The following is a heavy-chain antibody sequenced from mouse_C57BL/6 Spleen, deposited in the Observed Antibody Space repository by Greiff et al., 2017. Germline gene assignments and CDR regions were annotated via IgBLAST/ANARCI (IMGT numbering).Heavy chain of an antibody. CDR2: ISSGSSTI. CDR1: GFTFSDYG. CDR3: EGLRRGFAY. V-gene: IGHV5-17*01. D-gene: IGHD2-4*01. J-gene: IGHJ3*01. Sequence: EVKLMESGGGLVKPGGSLKLSCAASGFTFSDYGMHWVRQAPEKGLEWVAYISSGSSTIYYADTVKGRFTISRDNAKNTLFLQMTSLRSEDTAMYYCEGLRRGFAYWGQGTLVTVSA.